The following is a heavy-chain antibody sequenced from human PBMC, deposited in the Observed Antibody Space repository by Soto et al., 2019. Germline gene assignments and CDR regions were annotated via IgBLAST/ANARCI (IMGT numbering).Heavy chain of an antibody. CDR3: ATKFGELLYAFDY. J-gene: IGHJ4*02. D-gene: IGHD3-10*01. V-gene: IGHV1-8*01. Sequence: ASVKVSCKASGYTFTSYDINWVRQATGQGLEWMGWMNPNSGNTGYAQKFQGRVTMTRNTSISTAYMELSSLRSEDTAVYYCATKFGELLYAFDYWDQGTLVTVSS. CDR1: GYTFTSYD. CDR2: MNPNSGNT.